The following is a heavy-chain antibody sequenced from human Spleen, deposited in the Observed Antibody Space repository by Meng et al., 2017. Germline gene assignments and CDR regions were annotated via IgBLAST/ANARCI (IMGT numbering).Heavy chain of an antibody. J-gene: IGHJ4*02. CDR3: ARDPRYGESWTAASDY. Sequence: ASVKVSCKASGYTFTSYYMHWVRQAPGQGLEWMGIINPSGGSTSYAQKFQGRVTMTRDTSTSTVYMELSSLRSEDTAVYYCARDPRYGESWTAASDYWGQGTLVTVSS. CDR1: GYTFTSYY. D-gene: IGHD6-13*01. V-gene: IGHV1-46*01. CDR2: INPSGGST.